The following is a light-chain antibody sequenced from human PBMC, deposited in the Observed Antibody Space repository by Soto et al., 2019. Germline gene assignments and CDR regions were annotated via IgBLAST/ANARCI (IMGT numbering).Light chain of an antibody. J-gene: IGKJ1*01. Sequence: EIVMTQDPGTRSVCPWGRAPLSCRDSQSVSSNLAWYQQKPGQAPRLLIYGTSTRATGIPDRCSGSGSGTDFTLTISSLQSEDFAVYYCQQYDIWPWTFGQGTKVDIK. V-gene: IGKV3-15*01. CDR1: QSVSSN. CDR3: QQYDIWPWT. CDR2: GTS.